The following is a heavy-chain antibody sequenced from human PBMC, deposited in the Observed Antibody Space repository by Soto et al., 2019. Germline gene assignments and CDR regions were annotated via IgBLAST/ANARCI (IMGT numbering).Heavy chain of an antibody. D-gene: IGHD3-10*01. CDR1: GGPISSSSYY. Sequence: SETLSLTCTVSGGPISSSSYYWGWIRQPPGKGLEWIGSIYYSGSTYYNPSLKSRVTISVDTSKNQFSLKLSSVTAADTAVYYCASTMVRGVIRAPNWFDPWGQGTLVTVSS. CDR3: ASTMVRGVIRAPNWFDP. J-gene: IGHJ5*02. V-gene: IGHV4-39*01. CDR2: IYYSGST.